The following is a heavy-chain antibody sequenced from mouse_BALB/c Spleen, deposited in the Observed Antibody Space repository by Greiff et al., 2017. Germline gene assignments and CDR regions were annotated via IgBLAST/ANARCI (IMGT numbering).Heavy chain of an antibody. J-gene: IGHJ3*01. CDR2: IWSGGST. D-gene: IGHD2-4*01. V-gene: IGHV2-2*02. CDR1: GFSLTSYG. CDR3: ARLYYDYDAAY. Sequence: QVQLQQSGPGLVQPSQSLSITCTVSGFSLTSYGVHWVRQSPGKGLEWLGVIWSGGSTDYNAAFISRLSISKDNSKSQVFFKMNSLQANDTAIYYCARLYYDYDAAYWGQGTLVTVSA.